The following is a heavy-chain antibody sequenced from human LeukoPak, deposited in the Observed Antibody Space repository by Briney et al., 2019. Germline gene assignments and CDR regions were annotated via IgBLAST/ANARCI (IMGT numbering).Heavy chain of an antibody. J-gene: IGHJ5*02. D-gene: IGHD3-22*01. V-gene: IGHV4-59*01. Sequence: SETLSPTCTVSGGSISSYYWSWIRQPPGKGLEWIGYIYYSGSTNYNPSLKSRVTISVDTSKNQFSLKLSSVTAADTAVYYCARVPDYYDSSGYTNWFDPWGRGTLVTVSS. CDR1: GGSISSYY. CDR2: IYYSGST. CDR3: ARVPDYYDSSGYTNWFDP.